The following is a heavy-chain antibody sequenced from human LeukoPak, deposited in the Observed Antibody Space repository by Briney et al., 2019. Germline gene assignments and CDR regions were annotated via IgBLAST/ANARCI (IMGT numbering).Heavy chain of an antibody. J-gene: IGHJ4*02. CDR3: ARGFPEGVRGVIFDY. V-gene: IGHV4-34*01. CDR1: GGSFSGYY. D-gene: IGHD3-10*01. CDR2: INHSGST. Sequence: SEILSLTCAVYGGSFSGYYWSWIRQPPGKGLEWIGEINHSGSTNYNPSLKSRVTISVDTSKNQFSLKLSSVTAADTAVYYCARGFPEGVRGVIFDYWGQGTLVTVSS.